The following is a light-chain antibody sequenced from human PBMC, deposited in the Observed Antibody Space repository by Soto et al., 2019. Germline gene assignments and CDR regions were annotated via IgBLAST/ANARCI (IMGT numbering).Light chain of an antibody. V-gene: IGKV3-11*01. CDR2: DAS. Sequence: EIVLIQSPATLSLSPGERATLSCRTSQSISINLAWYQQKPGQAPRLLIYDASIRAPGIPARFSGSGSGTDFTLTINSLEPEDFAVYYCQQRSSGPLIFGGGTKVDIK. CDR1: QSISIN. CDR3: QQRSSGPLI. J-gene: IGKJ4*01.